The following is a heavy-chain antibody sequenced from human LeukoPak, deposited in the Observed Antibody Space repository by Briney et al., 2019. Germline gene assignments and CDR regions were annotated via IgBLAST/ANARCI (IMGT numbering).Heavy chain of an antibody. Sequence: GGSLRLSCAASGFTFSNYAMSWVRQAPGKGLEWVSSINGRGGSTYHADSVKGRFTISRDNSKNTLYLQMNSLRAEDTAVYYCARGPSGYHNTGGQGTLVTVSS. CDR1: GFTFSNYA. V-gene: IGHV3-23*01. CDR3: ARGPSGYHNT. J-gene: IGHJ4*02. D-gene: IGHD5-12*01. CDR2: INGRGGST.